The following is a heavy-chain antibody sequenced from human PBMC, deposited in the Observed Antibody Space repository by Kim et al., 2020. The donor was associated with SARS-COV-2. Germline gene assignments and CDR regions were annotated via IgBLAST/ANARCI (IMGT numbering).Heavy chain of an antibody. CDR1: GFTFSSYA. J-gene: IGHJ6*02. D-gene: IGHD6-13*01. CDR2: ISYDGSNK. CDR3: ARDLKAAAGSRYYYYGMDV. Sequence: GGSLRLSCAASGFTFSSYAMHWVRQAPGKGLEWVAVISYDGSNKYYADSVKGRFTISRDNSKNTLYLQMNSLRAEDTAVYYCARDLKAAAGSRYYYYGMDVWGQGTTVTVSS. V-gene: IGHV3-30*04.